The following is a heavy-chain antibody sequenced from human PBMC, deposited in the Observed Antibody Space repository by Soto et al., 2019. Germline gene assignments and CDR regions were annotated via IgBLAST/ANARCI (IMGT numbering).Heavy chain of an antibody. V-gene: IGHV4-30-2*01. CDR3: ARVPGP. CDR2: IYHSGST. J-gene: IGHJ5*02. Sequence: SETLSLTCAVSGGSISSGGYSWSWIQQPPGKGLDWIGYIYHSGSTYYNPSLKSRVTISVDRSKNQFSLKLSSVTAADTAVYYCARVPGPWGQGTLVTVSS. CDR1: GGSISSGGYS.